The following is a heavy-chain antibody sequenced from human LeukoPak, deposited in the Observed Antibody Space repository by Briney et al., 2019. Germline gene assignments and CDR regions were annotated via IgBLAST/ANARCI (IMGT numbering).Heavy chain of an antibody. CDR2: IIPIFGTA. CDR1: GGTFSSYA. J-gene: IGHJ4*02. Sequence: SVKVSCKASGGTFSSYAISWVRQAPGQGLEWMGGIIPIFGTANYAQKFQGRVTMTRDTSTSTVYMELSSLRSEDTAVYYCARGGAHDFWSGYYIRDKYYLDYWGQGTLVTVSS. V-gene: IGHV1-69*05. CDR3: ARGGAHDFWSGYYIRDKYYLDY. D-gene: IGHD3-3*01.